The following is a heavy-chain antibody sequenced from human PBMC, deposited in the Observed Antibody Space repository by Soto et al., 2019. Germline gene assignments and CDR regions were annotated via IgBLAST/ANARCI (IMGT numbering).Heavy chain of an antibody. CDR1: GFTFSNYW. CDR2: INPDGGRT. D-gene: IGHD3-16*01. V-gene: IGHV3-74*01. CDR3: ARVKLGSYDWVDP. J-gene: IGHJ5*02. Sequence: GSLRLSCAASGFTFSNYWMHWVRQVPGEGLMWVSRINPDGGRTNYADSVKGRFAISRDNAKNTLYLQMDSLRADDTAVYYCARVKLGSYDWVDPWGQGTLVTVSS.